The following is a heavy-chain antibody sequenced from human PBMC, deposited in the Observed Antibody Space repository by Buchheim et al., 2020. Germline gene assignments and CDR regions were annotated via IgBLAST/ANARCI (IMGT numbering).Heavy chain of an antibody. CDR1: GGSISSSNW. J-gene: IGHJ6*02. D-gene: IGHD4/OR15-4a*01. CDR2: IYHSGST. CDR3: AWCLRRDKYGMDF. V-gene: IGHV4-4*02. Sequence: QVQLQESGTGMVKASGTLSLTCAVSGGSISSSNWWSWVSQHPGKGLEWIREIYHSGSTNYNPSLKSRVTTSVDKSKNQFTLKLSSVTAADTAVYYYAWCLRRDKYGMDFWGQGTT.